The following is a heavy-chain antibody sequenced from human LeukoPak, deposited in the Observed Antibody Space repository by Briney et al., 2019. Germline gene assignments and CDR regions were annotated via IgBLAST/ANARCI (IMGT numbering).Heavy chain of an antibody. D-gene: IGHD3-10*01. V-gene: IGHV4-4*07. CDR3: ARTRGSAFDI. CDR2: IYTRGSA. Sequence: PSETLSLTCTVSGGSINRYYWSWIRQPAGKGLEWIGRIYTRGSANYNPSLKSRVTISVDTSKNQFSLKLSSVTAADTAVYYCARTRGSAFDIWGQGTMVTASS. CDR1: GGSINRYY. J-gene: IGHJ3*02.